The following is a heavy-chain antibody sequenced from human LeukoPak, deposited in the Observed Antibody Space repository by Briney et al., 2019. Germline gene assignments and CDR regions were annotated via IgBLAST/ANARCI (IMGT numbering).Heavy chain of an antibody. CDR1: GGSFSGYY. J-gene: IGHJ6*03. CDR3: ARLRAAELWRTYYYYYYMDV. V-gene: IGHV4-34*01. Sequence: PSETLSLTCAVYGGSFSGYYWSWIRQPPGKGLEWIGEINHSGSTNYNPSLKSRVTISVDTSKNQFSLKLSSVTAADTAVYYCARLRAAELWRTYYYYYYMDVWGKGTTVTISS. D-gene: IGHD5-18*01. CDR2: INHSGST.